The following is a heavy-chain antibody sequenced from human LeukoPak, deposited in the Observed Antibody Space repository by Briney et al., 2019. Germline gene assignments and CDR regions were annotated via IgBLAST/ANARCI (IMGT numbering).Heavy chain of an antibody. J-gene: IGHJ4*02. CDR1: GYTFTTYN. Sequence: ASVKVSCKASGYTFTTYNIHWVRQAPGQRLQWMGWINAGNGNTKYSQNFQGRVTITRDTSASTAYMELSSPRSEDTAVYYCAREALRGLAPDYWGQGTLVIVSS. CDR3: AREALRGLAPDY. CDR2: INAGNGNT. V-gene: IGHV1-3*01. D-gene: IGHD3-16*01.